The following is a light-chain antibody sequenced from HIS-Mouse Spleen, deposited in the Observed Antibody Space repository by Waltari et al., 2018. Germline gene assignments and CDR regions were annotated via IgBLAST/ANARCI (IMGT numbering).Light chain of an antibody. V-gene: IGLV2-23*01. Sequence: QSALTQPASVSGSPGQSITISCPGTSSDVGSYNLVSWYQQHPGKAPKLMIYEGSKRPSGVSNRFSDSKSGNTASLTISGLQAEDEADYYCCSYAGSSTWVFGGGTKLTVL. CDR3: CSYAGSSTWV. CDR1: SSDVGSYNL. CDR2: EGS. J-gene: IGLJ3*02.